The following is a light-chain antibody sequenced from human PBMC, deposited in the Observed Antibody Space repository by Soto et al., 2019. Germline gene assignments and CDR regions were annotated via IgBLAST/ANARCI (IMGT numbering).Light chain of an antibody. CDR3: QQYSRYSEYT. Sequence: DIQMTQSPSTLSASVGDRVTITCRASQSINNWLAWYQQKPGKAPNLLIYKASNLQNGVPSRFSGSGSGTEFTLAITSLQPDDFATYCCQQYSRYSEYTFGQGTKLEI. V-gene: IGKV1-5*03. CDR2: KAS. CDR1: QSINNW. J-gene: IGKJ2*01.